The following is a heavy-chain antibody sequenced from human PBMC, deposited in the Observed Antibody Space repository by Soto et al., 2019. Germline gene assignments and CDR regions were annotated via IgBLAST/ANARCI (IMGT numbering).Heavy chain of an antibody. CDR3: ARRREAYNINFDY. J-gene: IGHJ4*02. Sequence: QVQLQESGPGLVKPSQTLSLTCTVSGGSISSGGYYWSWIRQHPGKGLEWIGYIYYTGSTYYNPSLMSRVTISVDTSKNQFSLKLSSVIAADTAVYYCARRREAYNINFDYWGQGTLVTVSS. V-gene: IGHV4-31*03. D-gene: IGHD1-1*01. CDR2: IYYTGST. CDR1: GGSISSGGYY.